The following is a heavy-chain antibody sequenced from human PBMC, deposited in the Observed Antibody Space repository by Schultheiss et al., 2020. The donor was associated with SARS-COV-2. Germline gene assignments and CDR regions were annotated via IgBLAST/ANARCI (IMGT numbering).Heavy chain of an antibody. CDR2: INPKTGDT. CDR1: GYTFSDYY. V-gene: IGHV1-2*06. CDR3: ARIGRYSGSYGY. J-gene: IGHJ1*01. D-gene: IGHD1-26*01. Sequence: ASVKVSCKASGYTFSDYYIHWVRQAPGQGLEWMGRINPKTGDTHYAQKFQGGVTMTWDTSRSTVYVELSSLRSEDTAVYYCARIGRYSGSYGYWGQGTLVTVSS.